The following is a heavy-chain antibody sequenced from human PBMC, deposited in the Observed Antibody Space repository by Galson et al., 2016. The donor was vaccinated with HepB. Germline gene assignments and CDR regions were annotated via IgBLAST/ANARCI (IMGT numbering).Heavy chain of an antibody. CDR1: GGSISPYY. Sequence: SETLSLTCTVSGGSISPYYWSWIRQTPGLGLQYIGYVYHTGSTHYNPSLKSRVTLSVDTSKNQSSLKLSSVTAADTAIYYCARVTIFGIIEGFDPWGQGILVTVSS. D-gene: IGHD3-3*02. CDR2: VYHTGST. CDR3: ARVTIFGIIEGFDP. V-gene: IGHV4-59*01. J-gene: IGHJ5*02.